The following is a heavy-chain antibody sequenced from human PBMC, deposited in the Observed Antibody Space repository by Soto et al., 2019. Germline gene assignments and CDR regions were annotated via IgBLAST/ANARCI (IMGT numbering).Heavy chain of an antibody. J-gene: IGHJ4*02. D-gene: IGHD2-2*02. Sequence: EVQLVESGGGLVQPGGSLRLSCATSGLTVSSNYMSWVRQAPGKGLEWVSVIYSDGSTYYADSVKGRFTISRDNAKNTLYLQMSSLRAEDAAVYYCASSYHLLYPRRSSGCYVFDYWGQGALVTVSS. CDR1: GLTVSSNY. CDR2: IYSDGST. CDR3: ASSYHLLYPRRSSGCYVFDY. V-gene: IGHV3-66*01.